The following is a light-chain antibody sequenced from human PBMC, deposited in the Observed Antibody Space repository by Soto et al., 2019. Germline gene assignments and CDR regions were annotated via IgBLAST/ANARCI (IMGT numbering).Light chain of an antibody. CDR3: QQYGSSPVT. Sequence: EIVMTQSPATLSVSPGERTTLSCRASQSVSRILAWYQQKPGQAPRLLISDSSTRATGIPARFSGSGSGTDFTLTISRLEPEDFAVYYCQQYGSSPVTFGQGTKVDIK. J-gene: IGKJ1*01. V-gene: IGKV3-15*01. CDR1: QSVSRI. CDR2: DSS.